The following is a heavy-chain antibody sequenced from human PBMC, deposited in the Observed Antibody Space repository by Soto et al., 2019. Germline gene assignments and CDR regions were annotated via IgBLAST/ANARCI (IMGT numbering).Heavy chain of an antibody. J-gene: IGHJ4*02. CDR3: ARDQLRPGILYSLGVLLHEYVL. CDR1: GFAFSTFA. Sequence: GGSLRLSCAASGFAFSTFAMTWVRQAPGKGLEWVAAISVSGNNAYYADSVKGRFTISRDNSQNSVFLQMSSLRADDTAVYYCARDQLRPGILYSLGVLLHEYVLWGQGNLVTVSS. D-gene: IGHD3-22*01. V-gene: IGHV3-23*01. CDR2: ISVSGNNA.